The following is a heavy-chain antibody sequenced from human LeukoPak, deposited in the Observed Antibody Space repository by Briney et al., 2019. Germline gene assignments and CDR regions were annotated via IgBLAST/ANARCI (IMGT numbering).Heavy chain of an antibody. CDR2: ISWNSGSI. CDR3: AKDIRAGATPPYYFDY. J-gene: IGHJ4*02. V-gene: IGHV3-9*01. Sequence: GGSLRLSCAASGFTFDDYAMHWVRQAPGKGLEWVSGISWNSGSIGYADSVKGRFTISRDNAKNSLYLQMNSLRAEDTALYYCAKDIRAGATPPYYFDYWGQGTLVIVSS. CDR1: GFTFDDYA. D-gene: IGHD1-26*01.